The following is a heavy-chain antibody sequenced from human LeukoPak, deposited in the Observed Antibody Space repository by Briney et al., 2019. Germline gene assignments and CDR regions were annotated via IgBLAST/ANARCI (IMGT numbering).Heavy chain of an antibody. CDR3: ARHIPGIAAAGAYFDY. CDR1: GYSISSGYY. D-gene: IGHD6-13*01. J-gene: IGHJ4*02. CDR2: IYHSGST. Sequence: SETLSLTCTVSGYSISSGYYWGWIRQPPGKGLEWIGSIYHSGSTYYNPSLKSRVTISVDTSKNQFSLKLSSVTAADTAVYYCARHIPGIAAAGAYFDYWGQGTLVTVSS. V-gene: IGHV4-38-2*02.